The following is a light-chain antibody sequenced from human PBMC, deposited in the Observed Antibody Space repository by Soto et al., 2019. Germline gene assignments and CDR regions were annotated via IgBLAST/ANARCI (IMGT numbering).Light chain of an antibody. Sequence: DIQMTQSPSTLSGSVGDRVTITCRASQTISSWLAWYQQKPGKAPKLLIYKASTLKSGVPSRFSGSGSGTDFTLAISSLQPEDSATYYCLQDINYPWTFGQGTKVEIK. J-gene: IGKJ1*01. CDR1: QTISSW. V-gene: IGKV1-5*03. CDR2: KAS. CDR3: LQDINYPWT.